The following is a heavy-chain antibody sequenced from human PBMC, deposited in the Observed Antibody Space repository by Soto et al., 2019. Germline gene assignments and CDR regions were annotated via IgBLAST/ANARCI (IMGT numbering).Heavy chain of an antibody. V-gene: IGHV4-31*03. J-gene: IGHJ4*02. CDR2: IYYSGST. CDR3: ARGRGYSCGPYYFDY. CDR1: GGSISSEGYY. D-gene: IGHD5-18*01. Sequence: QVPLQESGPGLVTPSQTLSLTCTVSGGSISSEGYYWSWFRQPPWKGLEWIGDIYYSGSTYYHPSLKSRLTLSGDTSKSQVSLKLSSVTAADTAVYYCARGRGYSCGPYYFDYWGQGTLVTVSS.